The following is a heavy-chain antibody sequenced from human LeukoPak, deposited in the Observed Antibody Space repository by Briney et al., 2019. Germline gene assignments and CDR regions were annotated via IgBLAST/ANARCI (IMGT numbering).Heavy chain of an antibody. V-gene: IGHV5-51*01. D-gene: IGHD2-2*01. Sequence: NLGESLKISCKGSGYSFTTYWIGWVRQMPGKGLEWMGIIYPGDSDTRYTPSFQGQVTMSADKSINTAYLQWSSLKASDTAIYYCARRQGCSSTSCPPDYWGQGTLVTVSP. J-gene: IGHJ4*02. CDR3: ARRQGCSSTSCPPDY. CDR1: GYSFTTYW. CDR2: IYPGDSDT.